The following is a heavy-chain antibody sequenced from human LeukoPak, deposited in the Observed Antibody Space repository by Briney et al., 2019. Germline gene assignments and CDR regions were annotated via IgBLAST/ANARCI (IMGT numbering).Heavy chain of an antibody. Sequence: PGGSLSLSCAASGFALSSYAMSWVRPAPGKGLEWVSATSSSDAGTYHAESVRGRFTISRDNSKNTLFLQMNNLRVEDMAVFYCAKDWNWAIDYWGQGTLVTVSS. CDR2: TSSSDAGT. CDR1: GFALSSYA. CDR3: AKDWNWAIDY. J-gene: IGHJ4*02. D-gene: IGHD1-7*01. V-gene: IGHV3-23*01.